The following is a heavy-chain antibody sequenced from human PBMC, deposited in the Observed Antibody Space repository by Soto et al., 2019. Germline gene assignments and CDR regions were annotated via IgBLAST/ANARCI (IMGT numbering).Heavy chain of an antibody. D-gene: IGHD3-22*01. CDR1: WVSSGSGCH. Sequence: FETQSLTGAVSWVSSGSGCHWGWIRQPPGKGLVRVGYIYHSGITYYNPSLKSRATIAVDTSKNQFSLKLSSVTAADTAVYYCARGSWRRYYDSSGQQVFDYWGQGTLVTVSS. J-gene: IGHJ4*02. CDR3: ARGSWRRYYDSSGQQVFDY. CDR2: IYHSGIT. V-gene: IGHV4-38-2*01.